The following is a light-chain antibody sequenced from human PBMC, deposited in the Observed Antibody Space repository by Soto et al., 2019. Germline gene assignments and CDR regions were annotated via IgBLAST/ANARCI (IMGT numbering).Light chain of an antibody. J-gene: IGKJ4*01. V-gene: IGKV3-20*01. CDR3: QQYGSSPLT. CDR2: GAS. Sequence: EIVLTQSPGTLSLSPGERATLSCRASQSVSSSYLAWYQQKPGQAPRLLIYGASSRATGIPDRFSGSGSETDFTLTSSRLEPEDFALYYCQQYGSSPLTFGGGTKVEIK. CDR1: QSVSSSY.